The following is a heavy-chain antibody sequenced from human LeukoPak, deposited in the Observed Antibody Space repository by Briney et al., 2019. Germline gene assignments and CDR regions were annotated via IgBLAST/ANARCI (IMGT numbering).Heavy chain of an antibody. CDR1: GITLSNYG. V-gene: IGHV3-23*01. CDR2: LSDSGGRT. D-gene: IGHD3-22*01. Sequence: GGSLRLSCAVSGITLSNYGMSWVRQAPGKGLEWVAGLSDSGGRTNYADSVKGRFIISRDNAKNTLYLQMNSLGAEDTAVYFCAKRGVVIRVILVGFHKEAYYFDSWGQGALVTVSS. J-gene: IGHJ4*02. CDR3: AKRGVVIRVILVGFHKEAYYFDS.